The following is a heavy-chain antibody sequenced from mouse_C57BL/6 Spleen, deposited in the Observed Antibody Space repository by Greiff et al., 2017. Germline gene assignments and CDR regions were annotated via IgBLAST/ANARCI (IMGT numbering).Heavy chain of an antibody. D-gene: IGHD3-1*01. V-gene: IGHV1-55*01. J-gene: IGHJ4*01. CDR2: IYPGSGST. CDR1: GYTFTSYW. CDR3: ARGRATSHAMDY. Sequence: QVQLQQPGAELVKPGASVKMSCKASGYTFTSYWITWVKQRPGQGLEWIGDIYPGSGSTNYNEKFKSKATLTVDTSSSTAYMQLGSLTSEDSAVYDCARGRATSHAMDYWGQGTSVTVSS.